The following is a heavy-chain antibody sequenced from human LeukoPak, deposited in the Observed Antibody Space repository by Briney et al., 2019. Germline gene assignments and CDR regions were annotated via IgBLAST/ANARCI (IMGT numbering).Heavy chain of an antibody. CDR3: ARGTATGGRLDY. CDR2: ISWNRGYI. CDR1: GFTFDDYA. J-gene: IGHJ4*02. Sequence: GGSLTLSCAASGFTFDDYAMHWVRLVPGKGLEWVSGISWNRGYIGYPAFVRGRFTLSRDNAKNSLYLQMNSLRPEDMALYYCARGTATGGRLDYWGQGTLVTVSS. V-gene: IGHV3-9*03. D-gene: IGHD5-24*01.